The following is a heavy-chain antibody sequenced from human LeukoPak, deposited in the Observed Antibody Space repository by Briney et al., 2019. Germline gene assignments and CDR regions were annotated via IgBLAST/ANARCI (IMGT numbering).Heavy chain of an antibody. CDR3: ARDLRITMIVVAHSGWFDP. Sequence: GASVKVSCKASGYTFTSYGISWVRQAPGQGLEWMGWISAYNGNTNYAQKLQGRVTMTTDTSTSTAYMELRSLRSDDTAVYYCARDLRITMIVVAHSGWFDPWGQGTLVTVSS. V-gene: IGHV1-18*01. D-gene: IGHD3-22*01. CDR1: GYTFTSYG. J-gene: IGHJ5*02. CDR2: ISAYNGNT.